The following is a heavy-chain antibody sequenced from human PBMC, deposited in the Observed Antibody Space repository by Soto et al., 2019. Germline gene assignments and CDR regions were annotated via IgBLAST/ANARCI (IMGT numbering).Heavy chain of an antibody. Sequence: QVQLQESGPGLVKPSQTLSLTCTVSGGSISSGDYYWSWIRQPPWKGLEWIGYIYYSGSTYYNPSLKSRVTISVDTSKNQFSLKLSSVTAADTAVYYCARRRTTSAAGTVGAFDIWGQGTMVTVSS. J-gene: IGHJ3*02. V-gene: IGHV4-30-4*01. CDR2: IYYSGST. CDR3: ARRRTTSAAGTVGAFDI. D-gene: IGHD6-13*01. CDR1: GGSISSGDYY.